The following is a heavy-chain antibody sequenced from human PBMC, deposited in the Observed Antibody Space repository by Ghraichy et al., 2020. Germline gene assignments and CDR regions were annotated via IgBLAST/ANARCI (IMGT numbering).Heavy chain of an antibody. V-gene: IGHV3-48*03. D-gene: IGHD5-18*01. Sequence: GALRLSCAASGFTFSSYEMNWVRQAPGKGLEWVSCISSSSNPIYYADSVRGRFTISRDNAKNSLFLQMNSLRAEDTAVYYCARESFSEYSYGYRYFDVWGRGTLVTVSS. J-gene: IGHJ2*01. CDR2: ISSSSNPI. CDR3: ARESFSEYSYGYRYFDV. CDR1: GFTFSSYE.